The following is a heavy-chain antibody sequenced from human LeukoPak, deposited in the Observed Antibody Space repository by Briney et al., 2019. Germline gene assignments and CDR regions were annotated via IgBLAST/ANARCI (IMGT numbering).Heavy chain of an antibody. Sequence: SGTLSLTCTLSGGSLSSSSYYWGWIRQPPGKGLEWIGSIYYSGSTYYNPSLKSRVTISVDTSKNQFSLKLSAVTAADTAVYYCARLGGYNWNWARYYFDYWGQGTLVTVSS. CDR2: IYYSGST. CDR3: ARLGGYNWNWARYYFDY. CDR1: GGSLSSSSYY. D-gene: IGHD1-7*01. J-gene: IGHJ4*02. V-gene: IGHV4-39*01.